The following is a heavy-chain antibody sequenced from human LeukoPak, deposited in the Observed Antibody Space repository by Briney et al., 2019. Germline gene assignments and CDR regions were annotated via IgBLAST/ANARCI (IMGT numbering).Heavy chain of an antibody. J-gene: IGHJ4*02. V-gene: IGHV3-23*01. CDR1: GFTFSSYA. CDR2: ISGSGGST. Sequence: GGSLRLSCAASGFTFSSYAMSWVRQAPGKGLEWVSAISGSGGSTYYADSVKGRFTISRDNSKNTLYLQMNSLRAEDTAVYYCAKDCGSYYRTYDYFDYCGQGTLVTVSS. D-gene: IGHD1-26*01. CDR3: AKDCGSYYRTYDYFDY.